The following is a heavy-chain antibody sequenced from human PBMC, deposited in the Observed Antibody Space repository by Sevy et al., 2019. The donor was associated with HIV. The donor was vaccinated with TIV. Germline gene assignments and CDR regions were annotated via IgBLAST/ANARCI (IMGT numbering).Heavy chain of an antibody. J-gene: IGHJ3*02. D-gene: IGHD2-2*01. Sequence: SETLSLTCAVYDGSFSGYYWSWIRQPPGKGLEWIGEINHSGNTNYNPSLKSRVTISVDTSKNQFSLKLSSVTAADTAVYYCARHCGSTSCSHAFDIWGQGTMVTVSS. CDR3: ARHCGSTSCSHAFDI. CDR1: DGSFSGYY. CDR2: INHSGNT. V-gene: IGHV4-34*01.